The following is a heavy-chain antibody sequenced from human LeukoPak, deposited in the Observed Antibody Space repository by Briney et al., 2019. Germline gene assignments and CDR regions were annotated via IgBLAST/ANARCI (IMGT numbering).Heavy chain of an antibody. V-gene: IGHV1-69*04. CDR1: GGTFSSYA. D-gene: IGHD3-22*01. Sequence: ASVKVSCKASGGTFSSYAISWVRQAPGQGLEWMGRIIPILGIANYAQKFQGRVTITADKSTSTAYMELSSLRSEDTAVYYCARDPNPYDSSGYYFDYWGQGTLVTVSS. CDR3: ARDPNPYDSSGYYFDY. CDR2: IIPILGIA. J-gene: IGHJ4*02.